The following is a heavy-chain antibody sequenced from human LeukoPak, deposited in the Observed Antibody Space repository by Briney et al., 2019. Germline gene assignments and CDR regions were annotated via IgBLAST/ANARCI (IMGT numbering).Heavy chain of an antibody. CDR1: GFTFSRFW. V-gene: IGHV3-7*03. CDR3: AASLPNIVVVPATKGPFGY. J-gene: IGHJ4*02. D-gene: IGHD2-2*01. Sequence: GGSMRLSCAASGFTFSRFWMSWVRQAPGKGLEWVASIKEDGSEKYYVDSVRGRFTISKDNAKNSVYLQMNSLRAEDTAVYYCAASLPNIVVVPATKGPFGYWGQGALVTVSS. CDR2: IKEDGSEK.